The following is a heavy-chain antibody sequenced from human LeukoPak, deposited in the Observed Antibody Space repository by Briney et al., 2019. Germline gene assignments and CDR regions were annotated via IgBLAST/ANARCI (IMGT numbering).Heavy chain of an antibody. CDR2: IYHSGST. J-gene: IGHJ4*02. D-gene: IGHD3-22*01. CDR1: GYSISSGYY. CDR3: ARANPYDSSGHYYEFGY. Sequence: SETLSLTCTVSGYSISSGYYWGWIRQPPGKGLEWIGSIYHSGSTYYNPSLKSRVTMSVDTSKNQFSLKLTSVTAADTAVYYCARANPYDSSGHYYEFGYWGQGTLVTVSS. V-gene: IGHV4-38-2*02.